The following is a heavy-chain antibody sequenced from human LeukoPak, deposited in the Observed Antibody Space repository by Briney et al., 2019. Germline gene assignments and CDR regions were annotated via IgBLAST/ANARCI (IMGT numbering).Heavy chain of an antibody. D-gene: IGHD3-3*01. CDR1: GFTFSSYW. CDR3: AREFRFLEWLPAPGYDY. V-gene: IGHV3-7*01. Sequence: GGSLRLSCAASGFTFSSYWMSWVRQAPGKGLESVANIKQDGSEKYYVDPVKGRFTISSDNAKNSLYLQMNSLRAEDTAVYYCAREFRFLEWLPAPGYDYWGQGTLVTVSS. CDR2: IKQDGSEK. J-gene: IGHJ4*02.